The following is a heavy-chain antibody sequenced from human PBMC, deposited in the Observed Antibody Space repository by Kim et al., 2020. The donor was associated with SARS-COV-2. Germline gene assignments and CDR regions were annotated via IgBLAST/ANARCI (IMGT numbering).Heavy chain of an antibody. Sequence: SETLSLTCAVYGGSFSGYYWSWIRQPPGKGLEWIGEINHSGSTNYNPSLKSRVTISVDTSKNQFSLKLSSVTAADTAVYYCARRRYSSSRIYYGMDVWGQGTTVTVSS. CDR1: GGSFSGYY. D-gene: IGHD6-6*01. CDR3: ARRRYSSSRIYYGMDV. CDR2: INHSGST. V-gene: IGHV4-34*01. J-gene: IGHJ6*02.